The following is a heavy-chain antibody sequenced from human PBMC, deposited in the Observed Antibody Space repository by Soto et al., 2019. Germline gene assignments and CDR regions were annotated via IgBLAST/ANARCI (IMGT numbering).Heavy chain of an antibody. CDR1: GDYRRGFG. Sequence: SETQSLTSTASGDYRRGFGWTWVLQHPGKGLEWIGLIYSSGGTIYNPSLRSRVTISVDTSKNQFSLKLSSVTAADTAVYYCARGGEAMVTVYYYYYMDVWGKGTTVTVSS. CDR2: IYSSGGT. CDR3: ARGGEAMVTVYYYYYMDV. J-gene: IGHJ6*03. D-gene: IGHD5-18*01. V-gene: IGHV4-59*01.